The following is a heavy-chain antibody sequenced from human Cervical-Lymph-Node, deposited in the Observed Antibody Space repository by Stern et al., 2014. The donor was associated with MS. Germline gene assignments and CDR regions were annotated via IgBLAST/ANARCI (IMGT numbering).Heavy chain of an antibody. V-gene: IGHV2-5*02. D-gene: IGHD4-23*01. J-gene: IGHJ4*02. Sequence: QVTLKESGPTLVKPTQTLTVTCSFSGFSLRTSGANVGWIRQPPGMALERLALIYWDDEKRYSPSLRSRLTITKDTSKSQVVLKMTNMDPVDTAAFYCAHRDYGGNSGFDYWGQGTLVIVSS. CDR1: GFSLRTSGAN. CDR3: AHRDYGGNSGFDY. CDR2: IYWDDEK.